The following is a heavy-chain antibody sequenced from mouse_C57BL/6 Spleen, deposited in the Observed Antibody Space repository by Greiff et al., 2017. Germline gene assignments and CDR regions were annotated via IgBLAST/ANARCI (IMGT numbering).Heavy chain of an antibody. V-gene: IGHV1-7*01. CDR1: GYTFPSYW. CDR3: ARGDAMDY. Sequence: QVQLKESGAELAKPGASVKLSCKASGYTFPSYWMHWVKQRPGQGLEWIGYINPSSGYTKYNQKFKDKATLTADKSSSTAYMQLSSLASEDSAVYYCARGDAMDYWGQGTSVTVSS. J-gene: IGHJ4*01. CDR2: INPSSGYT.